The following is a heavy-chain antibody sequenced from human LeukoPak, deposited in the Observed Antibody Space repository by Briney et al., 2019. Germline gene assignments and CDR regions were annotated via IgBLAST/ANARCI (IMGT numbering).Heavy chain of an antibody. CDR2: MNPNSGKT. CDR1: GYTFTSYD. V-gene: IGHV1-8*01. J-gene: IGHJ6*03. Sequence: ASVKVSCKASGYTFTSYDINWVRQATGQGLEWMGWMNPNSGKTGYVQKFQGRVTMTRNTSISTAYMDLSSLRSEDTAVYYCARGPQVLNGASYYMDVWGNGTTVTISS. D-gene: IGHD2-8*01. CDR3: ARGPQVLNGASYYMDV.